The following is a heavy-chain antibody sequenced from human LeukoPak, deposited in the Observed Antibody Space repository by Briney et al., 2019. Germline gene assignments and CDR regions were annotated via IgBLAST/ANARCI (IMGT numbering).Heavy chain of an antibody. Sequence: GGSLRLSCAASGFTFSSYWMSWVRQAPGKGLEWVANIKQDGSEKYYVDSVKGRFTISRDNAKNSLYLQMNSLRAEDTAVYYCAMYRDGYKLVRTFDSWGQGTLVTVSS. CDR3: AMYRDGYKLVRTFDS. CDR2: IKQDGSEK. V-gene: IGHV3-7*01. D-gene: IGHD5-24*01. CDR1: GFTFSSYW. J-gene: IGHJ5*01.